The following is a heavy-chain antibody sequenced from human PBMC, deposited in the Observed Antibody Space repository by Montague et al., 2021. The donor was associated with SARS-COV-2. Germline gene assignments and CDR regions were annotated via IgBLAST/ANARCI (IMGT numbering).Heavy chain of an antibody. CDR1: GFSLNTSGMC. V-gene: IGHV2-70*11. Sequence: PALVKPTQTLTLTCTFSGFSLNTSGMCVSRIRQPPGKALEWLARIDWDDDKYYSTSLKTRLTISKDTSKNQVVLTMTNMDLVDTATYYCARTYAPSAVAVDYWGQGTLVTVSS. D-gene: IGHD6-19*01. CDR3: ARTYAPSAVAVDY. J-gene: IGHJ4*02. CDR2: IDWDDDK.